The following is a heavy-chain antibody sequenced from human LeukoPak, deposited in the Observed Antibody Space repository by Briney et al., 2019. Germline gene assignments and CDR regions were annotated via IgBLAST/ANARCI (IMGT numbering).Heavy chain of an antibody. CDR3: GRIPASGSLKGSFDI. Sequence: GESLKISCKGSGYSFTSYWIGWVRQMPGKGLEWMGIIYPGDSDTTYSPSFQGQVTISADKSISTAYLQWSSLKASDSAMYYCGRIPASGSLKGSFDIWGQGTMVTVSS. J-gene: IGHJ3*02. CDR1: GYSFTSYW. CDR2: IYPGDSDT. D-gene: IGHD6-13*01. V-gene: IGHV5-51*01.